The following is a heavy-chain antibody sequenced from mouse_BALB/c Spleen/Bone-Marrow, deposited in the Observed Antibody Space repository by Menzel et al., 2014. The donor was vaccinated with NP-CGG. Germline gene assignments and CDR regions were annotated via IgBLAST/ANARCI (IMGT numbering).Heavy chain of an antibody. CDR1: GYTFTSYW. V-gene: IGHV1S81*02. Sequence: VQLQQSGTELVKPGASVKLSCKASGYTFTSYWIHWVKQRPGQGLEWIGEIHPSNGCTNYSEKFKTKATLTVDKSSTTAHMQLRSLTSEDSAVYYCARGTARAMMDYWGQGTSVTVSS. CDR2: IHPSNGCT. J-gene: IGHJ4*01. D-gene: IGHD3-2*01. CDR3: ARGTARAMMDY.